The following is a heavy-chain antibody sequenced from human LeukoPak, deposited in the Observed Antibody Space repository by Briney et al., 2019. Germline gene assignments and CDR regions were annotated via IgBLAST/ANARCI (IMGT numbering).Heavy chain of an antibody. CDR1: GYTFTSYG. J-gene: IGHJ4*02. CDR3: AREITTGNFDY. CDR2: VSPYNGNT. V-gene: IGHV1-18*01. D-gene: IGHD4-11*01. Sequence: ASVKVSCKTSGYTFTSYGIIWVRQAPGQGLEWTGWVSPYNGNTNYAQKLQGRVTMTTDTSTRTAYMELRSLRSDDTAVYLCAREITTGNFDYWGQGTLVTVSS.